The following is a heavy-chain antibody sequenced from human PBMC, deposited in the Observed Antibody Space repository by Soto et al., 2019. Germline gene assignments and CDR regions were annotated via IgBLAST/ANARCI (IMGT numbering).Heavy chain of an antibody. J-gene: IGHJ4*02. V-gene: IGHV3-30*18. CDR2: ISYAESII. CDR3: ANSDYEYTFFDY. CDR1: GFTFSKFG. Sequence: GSLRLSCAASGFTFSKFGFHWVRQAPGKGLEWVAVISYAESIIYAESVKGRFTISRDNSKNTLYLQMNSLTVEVTAVYYCANSDYEYTFFDYWGQGT. D-gene: IGHD5-12*01.